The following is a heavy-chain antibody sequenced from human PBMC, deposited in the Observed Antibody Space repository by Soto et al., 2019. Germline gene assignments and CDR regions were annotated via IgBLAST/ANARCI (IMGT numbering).Heavy chain of an antibody. CDR3: LRGASGYGNFDY. CDR2: IYTTT. V-gene: IGHV3-74*01. J-gene: IGHJ4*02. D-gene: IGHD5-12*01. Sequence: GGSLRLSCVASGFTLSDHWMHWVRQRPGKGLEWVSRIYTTTNYADSVKGRFIISRDNAKNTLYLQMNDLRDEDTAVYYCLRGASGYGNFDYWGRGILVTVSS. CDR1: GFTLSDHW.